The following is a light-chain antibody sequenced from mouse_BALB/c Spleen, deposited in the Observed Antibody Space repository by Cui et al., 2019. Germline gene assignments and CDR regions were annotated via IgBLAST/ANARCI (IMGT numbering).Light chain of an antibody. Sequence: QIVLTQSPAIMSASLGERVTMTCTASSSVSSSYLHWYQQKPGSSPKLWIYSTSNLASGVPTRFSGSGSGTSCSLTISSMEAEDAATYYCHQYHRSPFTFGSGTKLEIK. CDR2: STS. V-gene: IGKV4-74*01. CDR1: SSVSSSY. CDR3: HQYHRSPFT. J-gene: IGKJ4*01.